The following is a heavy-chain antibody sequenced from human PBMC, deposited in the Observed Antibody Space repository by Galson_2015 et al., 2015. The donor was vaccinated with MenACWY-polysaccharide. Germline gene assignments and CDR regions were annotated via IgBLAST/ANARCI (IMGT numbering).Heavy chain of an antibody. CDR1: GDIFSSYV. D-gene: IGHD2-15*01. V-gene: IGHV7-4-1*02. CDR3: ARVVGRGCSGGNCTAMDV. Sequence: SVKVSCKASGDIFSSYVLNWMRQAPGQGLEWMGWINTKTGSPTYAQAFTGRLVFSVDTSVSTAHLQISSLKAEDTATYYCARVVGRGCSGGNCTAMDVWGQGTTVSVSS. J-gene: IGHJ6*02. CDR2: INTKTGSP.